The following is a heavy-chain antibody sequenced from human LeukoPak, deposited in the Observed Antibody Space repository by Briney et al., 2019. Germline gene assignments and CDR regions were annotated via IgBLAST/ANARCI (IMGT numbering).Heavy chain of an antibody. CDR1: GFTFISYA. J-gene: IGHJ4*02. Sequence: GGSLRLSCAASGFTFISYAMSWVRQAPGKGLEWVSTVSGNGGTTYYADSVKGRFTISRDNSKNTLYLQMNSLRAEDTAVYYCAKQTLGELSYYFDYWGQGTLVTVSS. D-gene: IGHD3-10*01. CDR2: VSGNGGTT. V-gene: IGHV3-23*01. CDR3: AKQTLGELSYYFDY.